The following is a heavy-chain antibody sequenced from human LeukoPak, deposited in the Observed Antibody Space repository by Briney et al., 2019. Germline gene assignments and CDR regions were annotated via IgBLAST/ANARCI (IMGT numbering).Heavy chain of an antibody. CDR3: ARGDVVVVTATPDY. CDR1: GRSFSGYY. CDR2: INHSGST. V-gene: IGHV4-34*01. Sequence: SETLSLTCAVYGRSFSGYYWSWIRQPPGKGLEWIGEINHSGSTNYNPSLKSRVTISVDTSKNQFSLKLSSVTAADTAVYYCARGDVVVVTATPDYWGQGTLVTVSS. D-gene: IGHD2-21*02. J-gene: IGHJ4*02.